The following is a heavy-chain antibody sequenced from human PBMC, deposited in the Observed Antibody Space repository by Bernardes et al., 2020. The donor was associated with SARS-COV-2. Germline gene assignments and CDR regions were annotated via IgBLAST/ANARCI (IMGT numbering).Heavy chain of an antibody. Sequence: GGSLRLSCVASGFTFSSYWMSWVRQAPGKGLEWVANIKEDGSEKLYVDSVKGRFTISRDNAKKSLYLQMNSLRAEDTAVYYCAREYYDFWTGYYVSGYHYYGMDVWGQGTTVTVSS. J-gene: IGHJ6*02. CDR2: IKEDGSEK. CDR1: GFTFSSYW. CDR3: AREYYDFWTGYYVSGYHYYGMDV. D-gene: IGHD3-3*01. V-gene: IGHV3-7*01.